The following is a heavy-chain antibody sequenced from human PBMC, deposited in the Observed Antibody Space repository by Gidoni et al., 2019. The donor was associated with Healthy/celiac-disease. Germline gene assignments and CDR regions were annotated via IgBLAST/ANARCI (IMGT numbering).Heavy chain of an antibody. D-gene: IGHD3-22*01. CDR1: GFTFSSYG. CDR2: ISYDGSNK. Sequence: QVQLVESGGGEVQPGRSLRLSCAASGFTFSSYGMHWVRQAPGKGLEWVAVISYDGSNKYYADSVKGRFTISRDNSKNTLYLQMNSLRAEDTAVYYCAKDVVGSSGYTHYEDYYYGMDVWGQGTTVTVSS. CDR3: AKDVVGSSGYTHYEDYYYGMDV. V-gene: IGHV3-30*18. J-gene: IGHJ6*02.